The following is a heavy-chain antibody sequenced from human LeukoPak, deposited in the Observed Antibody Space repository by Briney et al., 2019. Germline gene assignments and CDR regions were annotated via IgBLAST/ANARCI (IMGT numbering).Heavy chain of an antibody. CDR1: GSSISSGGYY. CDR2: AYYSGTT. D-gene: IGHD3-9*01. Sequence: PSETLSLTCTVSGSSISSGGYYWSWIRQPPGKGLEWIGYAYYSGTTNYNPSLKSRVTISVDTSKSQFSLKLTSVTAADTAVYYCARVKRLILTGSNWFDPWGQGTLVTVSS. J-gene: IGHJ5*02. V-gene: IGHV4-61*08. CDR3: ARVKRLILTGSNWFDP.